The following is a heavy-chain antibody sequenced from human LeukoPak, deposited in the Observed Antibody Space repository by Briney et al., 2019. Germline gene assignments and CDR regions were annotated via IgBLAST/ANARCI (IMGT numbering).Heavy chain of an antibody. CDR1: GGTFSSYA. Sequence: SVKVSCKASGGTFSSYAISWVRQAPGQGLEWMGGIIPIFGTANYAQKFQGRVTITTDESTSTAYMEVSSLSSEDTAVYYCARANLYDSSGYYYNNWFDPWGQGTLVTVSS. D-gene: IGHD3-22*01. J-gene: IGHJ5*02. CDR3: ARANLYDSSGYYYNNWFDP. CDR2: IIPIFGTA. V-gene: IGHV1-69*05.